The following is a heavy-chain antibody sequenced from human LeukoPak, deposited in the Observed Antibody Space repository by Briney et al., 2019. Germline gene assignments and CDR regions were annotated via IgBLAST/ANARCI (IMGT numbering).Heavy chain of an antibody. CDR3: ARGVPYDSWSSPHYSDY. J-gene: IGHJ4*02. CDR1: RFTLSTYW. V-gene: IGHV3-7*01. Sequence: QPGGSLRLSCAASRFTLSTYWMSWVRQAPGKGLEWVAHIKQDGSQEYYVDSVKGRFTISRDSAKNSLYLQMNSLRAEDTAVYYCARGVPYDSWSSPHYSDYWGQGTLVTVSS. D-gene: IGHD3-3*01. CDR2: IKQDGSQE.